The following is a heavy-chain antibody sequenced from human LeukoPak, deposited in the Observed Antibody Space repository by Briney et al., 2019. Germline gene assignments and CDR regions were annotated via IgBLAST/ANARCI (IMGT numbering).Heavy chain of an antibody. V-gene: IGHV1-18*01. J-gene: IGHJ5*02. CDR3: ARDRVGGYTYGGNWFDP. CDR2: ISPYNGNT. D-gene: IGHD5-18*01. CDR1: GGTFSSYA. Sequence: ASVKVSCKASGGTFSSYAISWVRQAPRQGLESMGWISPYNGNTKYAPKFQGRITMTTDTSTSTAYMDLRSLRSDDTAVYYCARDRVGGYTYGGNWFDPWGQGTLVTVSS.